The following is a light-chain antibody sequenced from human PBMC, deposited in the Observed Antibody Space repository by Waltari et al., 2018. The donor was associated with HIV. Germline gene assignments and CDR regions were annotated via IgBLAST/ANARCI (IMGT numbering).Light chain of an antibody. J-gene: IGLJ1*01. CDR2: EVS. CDR1: NRDVGDYNY. V-gene: IGLV2-14*01. CDR3: SSYTTRNTFV. Sequence: QSALTQPASVSGSPGQSITISCTGTNRDVGDYNYVSWFQQHPGNSPKVMIVEVSNRPSGVSNRFSGSKSGNTASLIISGLQAEDEADYYCSSYTTRNTFVFGTGTKVTVL.